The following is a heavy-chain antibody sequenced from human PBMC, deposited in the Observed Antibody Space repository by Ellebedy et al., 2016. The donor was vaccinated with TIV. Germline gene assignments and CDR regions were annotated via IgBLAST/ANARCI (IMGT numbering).Heavy chain of an antibody. J-gene: IGHJ5*02. D-gene: IGHD1-26*01. CDR3: ATNRGSGSS. CDR2: INGDGSTT. Sequence: GGSLRLSCAASGFTFTNYWMHWVRQAPGKGLVWVSRINGDGSTTGYADAVKGRFTISRDNTKNTLFLEMHGLRADDAAIYYCATNRGSGSSWGQGTLVTVSS. CDR1: GFTFTNYW. V-gene: IGHV3-74*01.